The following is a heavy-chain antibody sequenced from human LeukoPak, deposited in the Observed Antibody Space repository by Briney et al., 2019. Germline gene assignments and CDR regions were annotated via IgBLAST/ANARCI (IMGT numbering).Heavy chain of an antibody. CDR2: INHSEYI. J-gene: IGHJ5*02. CDR1: GGSFSGYY. CDR3: ARGNGYCSSTSCPHWFDP. V-gene: IGHV4-34*01. D-gene: IGHD2-2*01. Sequence: SETLSLTCAVYGGSFSGYYWSWIRQPPGNGLEWIGEINHSEYINYNPSLKSRVTISVDTSKNQFSLKLSSVTAADTAVYYCARGNGYCSSTSCPHWFDPWGQGTLVTVSS.